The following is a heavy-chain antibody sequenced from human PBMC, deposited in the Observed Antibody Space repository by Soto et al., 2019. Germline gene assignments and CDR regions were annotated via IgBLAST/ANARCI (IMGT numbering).Heavy chain of an antibody. D-gene: IGHD6-19*01. Sequence: EVQLVESGGGLVQPGGSLRLSCEASGFTLSSYWMSWIRQAPGKGLEWVANTRQDGGQSYLVDSVQGRFTISRDNAKNSVYLQLNSLSAEDKAVYYGVRDGSTGWHFDSWGQGTLVTVSS. CDR3: VRDGSTGWHFDS. J-gene: IGHJ4*02. V-gene: IGHV3-7*01. CDR2: TRQDGGQS. CDR1: GFTLSSYW.